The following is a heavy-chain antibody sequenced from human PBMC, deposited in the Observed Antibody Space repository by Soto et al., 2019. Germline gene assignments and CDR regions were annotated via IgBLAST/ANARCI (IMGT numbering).Heavy chain of an antibody. Sequence: GASVKVSGKASGNTFSNNGIAWVRRAPGQGLEGRGWISGYNGKTSHGNKFQGRVTMTTDTSTTPANRELRSLGPDDTAGYSWARVIKGGGVRYYGMDVWGQGTTVTVSS. D-gene: IGHD3-16*01. CDR1: GNTFSNNG. V-gene: IGHV1-18*01. CDR2: ISGYNGKT. J-gene: IGHJ6*02. CDR3: ARVIKGGGVRYYGMDV.